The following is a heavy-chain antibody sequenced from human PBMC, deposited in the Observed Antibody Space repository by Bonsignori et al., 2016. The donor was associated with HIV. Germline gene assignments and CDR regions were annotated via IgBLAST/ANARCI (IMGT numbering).Heavy chain of an antibody. CDR1: GYSFTSFD. J-gene: IGHJ5*02. V-gene: IGHV1-8*03. CDR3: TRGQGTSGWFDP. Sequence: QVQLVQSGAEVKKPGASVKVSCKASGYSFTSFDINWVRQATGQGLEWMGWMNPNSGTTGFVQKFQGRITITRNTSLSSAFMELSSLTSEDTAVYYCTRGQGTSGWFDPWGQGTLVTVS. CDR2: MNPNSGTT.